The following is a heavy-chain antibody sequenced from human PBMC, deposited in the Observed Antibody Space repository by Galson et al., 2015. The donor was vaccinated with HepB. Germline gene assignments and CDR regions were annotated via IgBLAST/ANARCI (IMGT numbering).Heavy chain of an antibody. V-gene: IGHV3-30-3*01. CDR1: GFTFSSYA. CDR3: AGPYDAGDYDY. Sequence: SLRLSCAASGFTFSSYAMHWVRQAPGKGLEWVAVISYDGSNKYYADSVKGRFTISRDNSKNTLYLQMNSLRAEDTAVYYCAGPYDAGDYDYWGQGTLVTVSS. J-gene: IGHJ4*02. CDR2: ISYDGSNK. D-gene: IGHD4-17*01.